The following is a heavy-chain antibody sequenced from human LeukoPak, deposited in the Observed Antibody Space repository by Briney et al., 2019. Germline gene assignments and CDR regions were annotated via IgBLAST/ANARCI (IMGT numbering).Heavy chain of an antibody. CDR1: GYSFTSYW. J-gene: IGHJ4*02. CDR3: ARRRRYSSSWYFDY. V-gene: IGHV5-51*01. D-gene: IGHD6-13*01. Sequence: GESLKISWKGSGYSFTSYWIGWGRQMPGKGLEWMWIIYPGDSNTKYSPSFRGQVTISAANTISTSYLQWSRLKASDTAMYYCARRRRYSSSWYFDYWGQGTLLPVSS. CDR2: IYPGDSNT.